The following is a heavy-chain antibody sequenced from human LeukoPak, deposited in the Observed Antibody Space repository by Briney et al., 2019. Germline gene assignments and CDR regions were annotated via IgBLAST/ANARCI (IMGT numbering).Heavy chain of an antibody. V-gene: IGHV1-69*04. D-gene: IGHD6-6*01. CDR1: GGTFTSYA. Sequence: GASVTLSFKASGGTFTSYAISWVRQAPPPGLEWMGRMIPIFGIANYAQKFLRRVTITADKPTSRAYMELSSLRSEDTAVYYCGRDSLAVRWTQTWFDYWGQGTLVTVSS. CDR2: MIPIFGIA. CDR3: GRDSLAVRWTQTWFDY. J-gene: IGHJ4*02.